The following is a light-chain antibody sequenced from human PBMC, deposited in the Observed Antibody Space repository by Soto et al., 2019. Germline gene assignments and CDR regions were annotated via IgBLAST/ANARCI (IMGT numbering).Light chain of an antibody. CDR3: QQYVASPWT. V-gene: IGKV3-20*01. CDR1: QSVSANY. J-gene: IGKJ1*01. Sequence: IVLTQSPCTLSLSPGERATLSCRASQSVSANYLAWYQQKPGQAPRLVVYGASIRATGIPERFSGSGSGTDFTLTISRLEPEDFAVYYCQQYVASPWTYGQGTKVEIK. CDR2: GAS.